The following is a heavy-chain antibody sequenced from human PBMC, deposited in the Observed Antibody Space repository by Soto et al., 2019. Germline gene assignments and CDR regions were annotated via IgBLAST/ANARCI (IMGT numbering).Heavy chain of an antibody. CDR3: ARDQGGSWTKYGMDV. Sequence: QVQLVQSGTEVKKPGASVKVSCKASGYIFTSFYMHWVRQAPGQGLEWVGRINPDGGSTSYAQKFQGKVSMTSDTSTSTAYKEVSSLGAEDTAVYYCARDQGGSWTKYGMDVWGQGTTVIVSS. CDR1: GYIFTSFY. D-gene: IGHD2-15*01. CDR2: INPDGGST. J-gene: IGHJ6*02. V-gene: IGHV1-46*01.